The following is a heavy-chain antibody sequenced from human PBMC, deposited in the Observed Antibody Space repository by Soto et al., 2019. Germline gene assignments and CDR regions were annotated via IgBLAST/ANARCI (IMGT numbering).Heavy chain of an antibody. CDR1: GFTFSSYW. CDR3: ARVRIAAAVHGDWFDY. J-gene: IGHJ4*02. V-gene: IGHV3-7*01. D-gene: IGHD6-13*01. CDR2: IKQDGSEK. Sequence: HPGGSLRLSCAASGFTFSSYWMSWVRQAPGKGLEWVANIKQDGSEKYYVDSVKGRFTISRDNAKNSLYLQMNSLRAEDTAVYYCARVRIAAAVHGDWFDYWGQGTLVTVSS.